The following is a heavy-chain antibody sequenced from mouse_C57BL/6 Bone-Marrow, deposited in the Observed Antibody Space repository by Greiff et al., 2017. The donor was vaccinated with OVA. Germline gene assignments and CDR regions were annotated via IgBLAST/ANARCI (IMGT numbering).Heavy chain of an antibody. Sequence: VQLKQSGAELVKPGASVEISCKASGYAFSSYWMPWVKQRPGKGLEWIGPIYPGDGDTYYNGKFKGKATLTADKTSSTAYMQLSSLTSEDSAVYIWARGYFWGQGTTLTVSS. CDR3: ARGYF. J-gene: IGHJ2*01. V-gene: IGHV1-80*01. CDR1: GYAFSSYW. CDR2: IYPGDGDT.